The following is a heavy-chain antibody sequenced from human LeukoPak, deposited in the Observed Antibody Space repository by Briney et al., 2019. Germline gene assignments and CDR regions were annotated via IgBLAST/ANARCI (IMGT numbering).Heavy chain of an antibody. CDR2: IYYSGST. Sequence: SETLSLTCTVSGGSISSYYWSWIRQPPGKGLEWIGYIYYSGSTNYNPSLKSRVTISVDTSKNQFSLKLSSVTAADTAVYYCASLTNHYYYYMDVWGKGTTVTVSS. CDR3: ASLTNHYYYYMDV. J-gene: IGHJ6*03. CDR1: GGSISSYY. D-gene: IGHD1/OR15-1a*01. V-gene: IGHV4-59*01.